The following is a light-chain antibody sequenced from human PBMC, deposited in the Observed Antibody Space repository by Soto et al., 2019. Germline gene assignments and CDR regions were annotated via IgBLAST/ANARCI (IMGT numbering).Light chain of an antibody. CDR2: DVS. V-gene: IGKV3-11*01. CDR1: QSVSRN. CDR3: QQRSSWPWT. Sequence: IVLTQSPATLSLSPGERATLSCRASQSVSRNLAWFQQKPGQAPRLLMFDVSNRAAGIPARFSGSGSGTDFTLTISSLVPEDFAVYYCQQRSSWPWTFGQGTKVEIK. J-gene: IGKJ1*01.